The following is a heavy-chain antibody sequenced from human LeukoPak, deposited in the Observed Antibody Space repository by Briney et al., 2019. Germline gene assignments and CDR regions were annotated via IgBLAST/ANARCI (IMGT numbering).Heavy chain of an antibody. V-gene: IGHV4-61*02. CDR3: ARSPSLYSSSSLAFDI. D-gene: IGHD6-6*01. Sequence: PSQILSLTCTVSGGSISSGSYYWSWIRQPAGKGLEWIGRIYTSGSTNYNPTLKSRVTISVDTSKNQFSLKLSSVTAADTAVYYCARSPSLYSSSSLAFDIWGQGTMVTVSS. CDR1: GGSISSGSYY. J-gene: IGHJ3*02. CDR2: IYTSGST.